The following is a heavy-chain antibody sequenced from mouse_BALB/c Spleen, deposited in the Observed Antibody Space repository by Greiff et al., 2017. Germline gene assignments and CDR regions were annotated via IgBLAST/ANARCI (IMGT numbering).Heavy chain of an antibody. CDR1: GYSITSDYA. CDR2: ISYSGST. Sequence: DVKLVESGPGLVKPSQSLSLTCTVTGYSITSDYAWNWIRQFPGNKLEWMGYISYSGSTSYNPSLRSRISITRDTSKNQFFLQLNSVTTEDTATYYCARWDIYDGYSFMDYWGQGTSVTVSS. J-gene: IGHJ4*01. V-gene: IGHV3-2*02. CDR3: ARWDIYDGYSFMDY. D-gene: IGHD2-3*01.